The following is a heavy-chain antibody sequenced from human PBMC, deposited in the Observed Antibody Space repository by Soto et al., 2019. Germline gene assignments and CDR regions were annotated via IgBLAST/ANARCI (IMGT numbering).Heavy chain of an antibody. CDR1: GYSITIGYF. CDR2: IYHNRNT. D-gene: IGHD2-21*02. Sequence: SETLSLTCDVSGYSITIGYFWVCIREPPGKGMEWIGSIYHNRNTQDNPTLKSRVVLSVDTSKNQVSLKLSSVHAAATPVYSCVRDDWCGDDCSRFFDYWGQGRLVTIFS. CDR3: VRDDWCGDDCSRFFDY. V-gene: IGHV4-38-2*02. J-gene: IGHJ4*02.